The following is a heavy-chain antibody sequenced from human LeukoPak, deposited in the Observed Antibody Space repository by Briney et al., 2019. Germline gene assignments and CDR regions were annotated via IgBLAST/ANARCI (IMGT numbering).Heavy chain of an antibody. D-gene: IGHD6-13*01. J-gene: IGHJ5*02. Sequence: PGGSLRLSCAASGFIFSSYSMNWVRHAPGKGLEWVSFISSSSSYIYYADSVKGRFTISRDNAKNSLYLQMNSLRAEDTAVYYCARARYSSSPFDPWGQGTLVTVSS. CDR3: ARARYSSSPFDP. V-gene: IGHV3-21*01. CDR1: GFIFSSYS. CDR2: ISSSSSYI.